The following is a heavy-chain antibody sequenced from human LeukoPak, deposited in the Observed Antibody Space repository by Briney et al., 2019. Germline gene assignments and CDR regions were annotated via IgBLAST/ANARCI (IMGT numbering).Heavy chain of an antibody. CDR3: ARGSITVTTYYYYYGMDV. CDR1: GGSISSYY. V-gene: IGHV4-4*07. D-gene: IGHD4-17*01. Sequence: SETLSLTCTVSGGSISSYYWSWIRQPAGKGLEWIGRIYTSGSTNYNPSLKSRVTMSVGTSKNQFSLKLSSVTAADTAVYYCARGSITVTTYYYYYGMDVWGQGTTVTVSS. J-gene: IGHJ6*02. CDR2: IYTSGST.